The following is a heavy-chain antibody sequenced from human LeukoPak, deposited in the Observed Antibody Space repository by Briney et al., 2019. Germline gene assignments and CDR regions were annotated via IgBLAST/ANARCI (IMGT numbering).Heavy chain of an antibody. J-gene: IGHJ4*02. CDR2: ISGSGSST. CDR1: GFTFSSYA. V-gene: IGHV3-23*01. CDR3: AKSSYYDSSGYYREYYFDF. D-gene: IGHD3-22*01. Sequence: GGSLRLSCAASGFTFSSYAMSWIRQAPGKGLEWVSVISGSGSSTYYADSVKGRFTISRDNSKNTLYLQMNSLRVEDTAVYYCAKSSYYDSSGYYREYYFDFWGQGTLVTVSS.